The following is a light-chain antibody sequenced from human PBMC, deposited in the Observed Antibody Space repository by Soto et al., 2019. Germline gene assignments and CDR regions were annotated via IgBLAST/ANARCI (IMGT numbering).Light chain of an antibody. CDR2: DAS. CDR3: QQFSSYPLT. V-gene: IGKV3-20*01. CDR1: QTVRNNY. J-gene: IGKJ4*01. Sequence: VLSQSPGTLSLSPGEGATLACRDSQTVRNNYLAWYQQKPGQAPRLLIYDASSRATGIPDRFSGGGAGTDFTLTISRLEPEDFAVYYCQQFSSYPLTFGGGAKVDIK.